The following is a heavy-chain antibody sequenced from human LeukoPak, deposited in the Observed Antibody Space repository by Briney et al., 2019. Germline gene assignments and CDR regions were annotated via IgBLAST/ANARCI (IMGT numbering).Heavy chain of an antibody. J-gene: IGHJ4*02. CDR3: ARWDSSGCLDY. CDR2: ISSSGTTI. D-gene: IGHD3-22*01. CDR1: GLTFSDYY. Sequence: KPGGSLRLSCAASGLTFSDYYISWIRQAPGRGLEWVLYISSSGTTIYYADSVKGRFTISRDNAKNSLYLQMNSLRAEDTAVYFCARWDSSGCLDYWGQGTLVTVSS. V-gene: IGHV3-11*01.